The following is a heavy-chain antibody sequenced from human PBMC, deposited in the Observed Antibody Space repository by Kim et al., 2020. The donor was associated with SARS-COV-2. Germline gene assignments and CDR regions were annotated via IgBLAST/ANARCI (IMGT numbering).Heavy chain of an antibody. J-gene: IGHJ6*02. CDR2: ISSSSSYI. D-gene: IGHD2-15*01. V-gene: IGHV3-21*01. Sequence: GGSLRLSCAASGFTFSSYSMNWVRQAPGKGLEWVSSISSSSSYIYYADSVKGRFTISRDNAKNSLYLQMNSLRAEDTAVYYCARLGKCGSCYLGAYYYYGMDVWGQGTTVTVSS. CDR3: ARLGKCGSCYLGAYYYYGMDV. CDR1: GFTFSSYS.